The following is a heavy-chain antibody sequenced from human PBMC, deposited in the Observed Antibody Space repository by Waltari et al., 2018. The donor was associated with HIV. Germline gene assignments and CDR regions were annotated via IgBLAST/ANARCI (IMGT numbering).Heavy chain of an antibody. D-gene: IGHD3-10*02. CDR3: ARHVRSSIWFDY. CDR1: GGSISSSSYY. CDR2: IYYSGST. J-gene: IGHJ5*01. V-gene: IGHV4-39*01. Sequence: QLQLQESGPGLVKPSETLSLTCAVPGGSISSSSYYWGWIRQPPGKGLEWFGSIYYSGSTYYNPSLKSRVTISVDTSKNQFSLKLSSVTAADTAVYYCARHVRSSIWFDYWGQGTLVTVSS.